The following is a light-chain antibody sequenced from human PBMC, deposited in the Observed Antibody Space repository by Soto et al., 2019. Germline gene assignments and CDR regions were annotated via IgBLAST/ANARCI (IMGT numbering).Light chain of an antibody. Sequence: DIVMTQSPLSLPVTPGEPASISCRSSESLLHNNGYNYLDWYLQKPGQSPQLLIHAASIRASGVPDRFSGSASGTDFTLKINRVEAEDVGVYYCMQALQTPWTFGQGTKVEI. CDR2: AAS. V-gene: IGKV2-28*01. CDR3: MQALQTPWT. CDR1: ESLLHNNGYNY. J-gene: IGKJ1*01.